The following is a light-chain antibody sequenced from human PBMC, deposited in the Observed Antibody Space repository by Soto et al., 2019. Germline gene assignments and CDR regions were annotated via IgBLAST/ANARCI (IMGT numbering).Light chain of an antibody. CDR2: GAS. CDR3: QHYGSSRT. V-gene: IGKV3-20*01. Sequence: EIVLTQSPGTLSLSPGARAPLSCRARQSVSSSLARYQQKPGQAPRLLLYGASSRATGIPDRFSGSGSGPDFTLTISRLEPEDFAVYFCQHYGSSRTFGQGTKVDIK. CDR1: QSVSSS. J-gene: IGKJ1*01.